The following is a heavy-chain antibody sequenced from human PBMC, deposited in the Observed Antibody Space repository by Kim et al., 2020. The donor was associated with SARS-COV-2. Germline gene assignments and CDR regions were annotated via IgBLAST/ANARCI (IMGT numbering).Heavy chain of an antibody. J-gene: IGHJ4*02. Sequence: GGSLRLSCAASGFTFSSFWMSWVRQAPGKGLEWVANIKQDGTEKDYVDSVKGRFTISRDNAKISLYLQMNSLRVEDTALYYCARDGSSRYSSGFWGQGTLVTVSS. CDR1: GFTFSSFW. D-gene: IGHD6-19*01. V-gene: IGHV3-7*01. CDR2: IKQDGTEK. CDR3: ARDGSSRYSSGF.